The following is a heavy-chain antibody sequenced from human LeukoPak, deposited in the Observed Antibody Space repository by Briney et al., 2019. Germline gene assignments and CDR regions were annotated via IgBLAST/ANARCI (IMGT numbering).Heavy chain of an antibody. CDR1: GGSTSSDY. Sequence: KSSETLSLTCSVSGGSTSSDYWSWIRQSPMKGLEWIGRIFGNGGTNYSPSFQRRATMSVDTSTRRLSLRLNSMTAADTAVYYCARQMAKKWDLPGSFDSWGQGILVTVS. J-gene: IGHJ4*02. CDR3: ARQMAKKWDLPGSFDS. CDR2: IFGNGGT. V-gene: IGHV4-59*08. D-gene: IGHD1-26*01.